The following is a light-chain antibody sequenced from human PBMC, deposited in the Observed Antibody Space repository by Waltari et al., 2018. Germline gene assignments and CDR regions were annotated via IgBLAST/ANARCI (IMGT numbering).Light chain of an antibody. V-gene: IGKV3-20*01. CDR3: QQYGSSPWT. CDR2: GAS. Sequence: EIVLTQSPGTLSLSPGERATLSCRASQRVSSSYLAWYQQKTGQAPRVLIHGASNRATGIPDRFSGSGSGTDFTLTISRLEPEDFAVYYCQQYGSSPWTFGQGTKVEIK. J-gene: IGKJ1*01. CDR1: QRVSSSY.